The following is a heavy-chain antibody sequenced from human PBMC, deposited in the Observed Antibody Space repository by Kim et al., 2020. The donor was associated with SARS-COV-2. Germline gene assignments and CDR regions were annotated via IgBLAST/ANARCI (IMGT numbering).Heavy chain of an antibody. D-gene: IGHD6-13*01. J-gene: IGHJ6*02. Sequence: NPSLKSRVTISVDTSKNQFSLKLSSVTAADTAVYYCARQDSSSWYGMDVWGQGTTVTVSS. CDR3: ARQDSSSWYGMDV. V-gene: IGHV4-39*01.